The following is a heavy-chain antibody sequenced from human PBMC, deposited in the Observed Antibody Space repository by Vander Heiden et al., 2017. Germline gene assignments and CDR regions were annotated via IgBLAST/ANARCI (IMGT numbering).Heavy chain of an antibody. CDR2: IYHSGST. J-gene: IGHJ6*02. CDR3: ARGTYCSSTSCTVYYYYGMDV. V-gene: IGHV4-59*01. Sequence: QVQLQESGPGLVKPSETLSLTCTVSGGSISSYYWSWIRQPPGKGLEWIGYIYHSGSTNYNPSLKSRVTISVDTSKNQFSLKLSSVTAADTAVYYCARGTYCSSTSCTVYYYYGMDVWGQGTTVTVSS. D-gene: IGHD2-2*01. CDR1: GGSISSYY.